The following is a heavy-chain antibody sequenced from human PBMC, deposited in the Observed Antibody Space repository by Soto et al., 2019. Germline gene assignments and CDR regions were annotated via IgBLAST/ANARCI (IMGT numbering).Heavy chain of an antibody. CDR3: ARGHYYDSSGYYRTYYNVRWFDP. V-gene: IGHV1-69*13. CDR2: IIPIFGTA. J-gene: IGHJ5*02. D-gene: IGHD3-22*01. Sequence: GASVKVSCKASGGTFSSYAISWVRQAPGQGLEWMGGIIPIFGTANYAQKFQGRVTITADESTSTAYMELSSLRSEDTAVYYCARGHYYDSSGYYRTYYNVRWFDPWGQGILVTVSS. CDR1: GGTFSSYA.